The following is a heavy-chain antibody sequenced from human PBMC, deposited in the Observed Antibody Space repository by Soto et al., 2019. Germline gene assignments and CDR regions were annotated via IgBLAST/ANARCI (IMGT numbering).Heavy chain of an antibody. CDR3: ARDDEYSGNGMDV. Sequence: QVQLVESGGGVVQPGRSLRLSCAASGFTFSNYGMHWVRQAPGKGLEWVAVILNDGSNRYHADSVKDRFTISRDNSKNKLYLQMNRLRGEATAVYYCARDDEYSGNGMDVWGQGTTVTVS. V-gene: IGHV3-33*01. CDR2: ILNDGSNR. CDR1: GFTFSNYG. J-gene: IGHJ6*02. D-gene: IGHD3-10*01.